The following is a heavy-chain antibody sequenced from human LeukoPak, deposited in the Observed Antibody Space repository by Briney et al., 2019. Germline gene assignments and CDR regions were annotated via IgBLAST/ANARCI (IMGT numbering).Heavy chain of an antibody. Sequence: GGSLRLSCAASGFTFSTYNMNWVRQAPGKGLEWVSSITSSSTYIYYADSVKGRSTISRDNAKNSLYLQMNSPRDEDTAVYYCARDPYSGSYGDYYYYYMDVWGKGTTVTISS. J-gene: IGHJ6*03. V-gene: IGHV3-21*01. D-gene: IGHD1-26*01. CDR1: GFTFSTYN. CDR2: ITSSSTYI. CDR3: ARDPYSGSYGDYYYYYMDV.